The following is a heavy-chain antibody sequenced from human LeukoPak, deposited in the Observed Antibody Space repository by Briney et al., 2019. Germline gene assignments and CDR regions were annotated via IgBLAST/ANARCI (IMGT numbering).Heavy chain of an antibody. CDR3: ARLSVLCAFDI. CDR2: INPSGGST. Sequence: ASVKVSCKASGYTFTSYYMHWVRQAPGQGLEWMGMINPSGGSTSCAQKFQGRVTMTRDTSTTTVHMELSSLRSDDTAVYYCARLSVLCAFDIWGQGTMVTVSS. V-gene: IGHV1-46*01. J-gene: IGHJ3*02. CDR1: GYTFTSYY.